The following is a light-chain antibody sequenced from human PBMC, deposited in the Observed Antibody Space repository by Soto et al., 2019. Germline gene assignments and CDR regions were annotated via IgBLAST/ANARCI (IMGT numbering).Light chain of an antibody. CDR1: QGISNS. Sequence: DIQMNENTPALSASVGDTVTITCRPSQGISNSLAWYQQKPGKVPKRLIYSASSLQSGVPSRFSGSGSETEFTLTISSLKPEDFATYYCLQHSDYPFTFGQGTRLEI. V-gene: IGKV1-17*03. CDR3: LQHSDYPFT. CDR2: SAS. J-gene: IGKJ5*01.